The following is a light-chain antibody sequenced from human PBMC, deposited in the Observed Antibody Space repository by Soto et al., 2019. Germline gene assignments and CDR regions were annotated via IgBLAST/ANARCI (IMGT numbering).Light chain of an antibody. CDR2: EVS. Sequence: QSLLTQPASVSGSPGQSITISCTGTSSDVGGHNYVSWYQQHPGKAPKLMIYEVSNRPSGVSNRFSGSKSGNTASLTISGLQAEDEADYYCSSYTITSTLVFGGGTKLTVL. V-gene: IGLV2-14*01. CDR3: SSYTITSTLV. J-gene: IGLJ2*01. CDR1: SSDVGGHNY.